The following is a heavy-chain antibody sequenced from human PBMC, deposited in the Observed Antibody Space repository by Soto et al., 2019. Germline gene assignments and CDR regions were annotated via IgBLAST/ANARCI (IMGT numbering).Heavy chain of an antibody. CDR3: ARGGIVVVPAAIRTYYYYYGIDV. V-gene: IGHV5-51*01. CDR1: GYSFTSYW. CDR2: IYPGDSDT. D-gene: IGHD2-2*02. Sequence: GESLKISCKGSGYSFTSYWIGWVRQMPGKGLEWMGIIYPGDSDTRYSPSFQGQVTISADKSISTAYLQWSSLKASDTAMYYCARGGIVVVPAAIRTYYYYYGIDVWGQGTTVTVSS. J-gene: IGHJ6*02.